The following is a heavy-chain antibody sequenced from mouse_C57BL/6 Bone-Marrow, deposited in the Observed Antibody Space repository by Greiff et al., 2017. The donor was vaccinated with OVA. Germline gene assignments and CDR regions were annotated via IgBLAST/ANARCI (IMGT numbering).Heavy chain of an antibody. Sequence: EVKLMESGGDLVKPGGSLKLSCAASGFTFSSYGMSWVRQTPDKRLEWVATISSGGSYTYYPDSVKGRFTISRDNAKTTLYLQMSSLKSEETAMYYCARHRGLRAWLAYWGQGTLVTVSA. CDR3: ARHRGLRAWLAY. CDR1: GFTFSSYG. CDR2: ISSGGSYT. J-gene: IGHJ3*01. V-gene: IGHV5-6*01. D-gene: IGHD2-4*01.